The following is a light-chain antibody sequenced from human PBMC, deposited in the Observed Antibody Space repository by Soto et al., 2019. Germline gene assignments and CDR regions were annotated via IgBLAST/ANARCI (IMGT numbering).Light chain of an antibody. CDR3: LQDNSYPRT. V-gene: IGKV1-6*01. CDR2: GAS. J-gene: IGKJ1*01. CDR1: QGIRTE. Sequence: AIQMTQSPSSLYASVGDRVTITCRASQGIRTELGWYQQKPGKAPKLLIYGASTLQSWVPSRFSGSGSGTDFTLTISSLQSDDFATYYCLQDNSYPRTFGQGTKVEIE.